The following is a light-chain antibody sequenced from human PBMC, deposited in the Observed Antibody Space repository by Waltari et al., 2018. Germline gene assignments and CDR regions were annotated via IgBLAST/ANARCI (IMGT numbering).Light chain of an antibody. CDR3: EMWDNSVVI. CDR2: QTR. J-gene: IGLJ2*01. V-gene: IGLV3-1*01. CDR1: NLARKI. Sequence: SNELTQPQSVSVFPGQTAIITCSGQNLARKIVSWFHQRPGQSPGVGLYQTRERPSGIPERYSGSISGNTATLAISGTQETDEGDYFCEMWDNSVVIFGGGTKLTVL.